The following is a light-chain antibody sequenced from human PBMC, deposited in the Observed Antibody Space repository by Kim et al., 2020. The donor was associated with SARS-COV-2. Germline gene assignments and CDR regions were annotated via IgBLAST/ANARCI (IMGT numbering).Light chain of an antibody. V-gene: IGLV2-11*03. CDR1: RRDLGGYKC. CDR3: CSYAGSYTWV. CDR2: DVT. Sequence: QSVTVSCPEVRRDLGGYKCVTWYQQHPGKAPKLQIYDVTKRPSGGPDRFSGSKSGNTAYLTISGLQTGDEADYSCCSYAGSYTWVFGGGTKVTVL. J-gene: IGLJ3*02.